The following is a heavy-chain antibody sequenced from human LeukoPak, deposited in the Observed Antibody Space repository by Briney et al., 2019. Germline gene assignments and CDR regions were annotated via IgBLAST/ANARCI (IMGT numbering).Heavy chain of an antibody. Sequence: SETLSLTCTVSGGSISTYYWNWIRQPPGKGLEWIGYIYYSGSTNYNPSLKSRVTISVDTSKNQFSLKLSSVTAADTAVYYCARAQRPYYDFWSGYYDLWGQGTLVTVSS. CDR3: ARAQRPYYDFWSGYYDL. D-gene: IGHD3-3*01. CDR1: GGSISTYY. CDR2: IYYSGST. V-gene: IGHV4-59*08. J-gene: IGHJ4*02.